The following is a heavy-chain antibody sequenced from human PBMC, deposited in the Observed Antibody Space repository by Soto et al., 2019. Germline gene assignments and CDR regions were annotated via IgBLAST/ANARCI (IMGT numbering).Heavy chain of an antibody. J-gene: IGHJ6*02. CDR1: GFTFSNYE. Sequence: EVQLVESGGALVQPGGSLRLSCAASGFTFSNYEMDWVRQAPGKGLEWVANIKGDGSEKKYVDSVKGRFTISRDNAHNSVSLQMNSLRAEDTALYYCGRDEVRNGVGVWGQGTTVTVSS. CDR2: IKGDGSEK. CDR3: GRDEVRNGVGV. V-gene: IGHV3-7*01.